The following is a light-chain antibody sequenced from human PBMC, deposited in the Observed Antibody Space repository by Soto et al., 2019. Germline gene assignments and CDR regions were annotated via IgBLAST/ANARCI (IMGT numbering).Light chain of an antibody. CDR3: LSYADTAYV. CDR1: SNDVGGYDL. Sequence: QSVLTQPASVSGSPGQSITISCTGTSNDVGGYDLVSWYQHHPGKAPKLIIYEATKRPSGVSDRFSGSKSGNTAFLTVSGLQAEDEADYYCLSYADTAYVFGTGTKVTVL. J-gene: IGLJ1*01. V-gene: IGLV2-23*01. CDR2: EAT.